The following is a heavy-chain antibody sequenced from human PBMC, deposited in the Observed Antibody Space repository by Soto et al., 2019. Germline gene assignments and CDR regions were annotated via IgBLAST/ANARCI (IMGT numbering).Heavy chain of an antibody. Sequence: QVQLVESGGGVVQPGRSLRLSCAASGFTFSSYGMHWVRQAPGKGLEWVAVISYDGSNKYYADSVKGRFTISRDNXKIXLYLQMNSLRAEDTAVYYCAKDRGRSSGWLPVGDYWGQGTLVTVSS. CDR2: ISYDGSNK. J-gene: IGHJ4*02. D-gene: IGHD6-19*01. CDR3: AKDRGRSSGWLPVGDY. CDR1: GFTFSSYG. V-gene: IGHV3-30*18.